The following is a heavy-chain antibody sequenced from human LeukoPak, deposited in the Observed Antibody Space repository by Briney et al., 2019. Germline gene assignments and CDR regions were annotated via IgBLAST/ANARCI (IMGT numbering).Heavy chain of an antibody. D-gene: IGHD3-3*01. CDR3: ATSNFWSGYSDY. J-gene: IGHJ4*02. V-gene: IGHV4-4*01. CDR2: IYHSGST. Sequence: PSETLSLTCAVSGGSISSSNWWSWVRQPPGKGLEWIGEIYHSGSTNYNPSLKSRVTISVDTSKDQFSLKVNSVTAADTAVYCCATSNFWSGYSDYWGQGTLVTVSS. CDR1: GGSISSSNW.